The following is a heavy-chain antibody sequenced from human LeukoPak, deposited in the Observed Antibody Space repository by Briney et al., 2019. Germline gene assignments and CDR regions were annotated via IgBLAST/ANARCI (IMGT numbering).Heavy chain of an antibody. CDR3: ASESRGVATLDY. V-gene: IGHV3-53*01. CDR2: IYSGGST. Sequence: GGSLRLSCAASGFTVSSNFMNWVRQAPGKGLEWVSIIYSGGSTYYADSVQGRFTISRDNSKNTLFLQMNCLRAEDTAVYYCASESRGVATLDYWGQGTLVTVSS. CDR1: GFTVSSNF. D-gene: IGHD2-15*01. J-gene: IGHJ4*02.